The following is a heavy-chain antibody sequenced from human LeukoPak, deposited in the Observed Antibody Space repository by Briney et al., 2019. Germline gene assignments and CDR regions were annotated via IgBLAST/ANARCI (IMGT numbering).Heavy chain of an antibody. V-gene: IGHV3-30*02. CDR1: GFTFSSYG. Sequence: GGSLTLSCAASGFTFSSYGMHWVRQAPGKGLEWVAFTRSDGSNKYYADSVKGGFTISRDNSKNTLYLQMNRLRAEDTAVYYCAKVGKTENYYGSGRFSYYYYMDVWGKGTTVTISS. CDR2: TRSDGSNK. CDR3: AKVGKTENYYGSGRFSYYYYMDV. D-gene: IGHD3-10*01. J-gene: IGHJ6*03.